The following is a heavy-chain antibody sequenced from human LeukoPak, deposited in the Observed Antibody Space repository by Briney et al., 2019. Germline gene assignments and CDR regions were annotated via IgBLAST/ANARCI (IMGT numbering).Heavy chain of an antibody. D-gene: IGHD3-3*01. V-gene: IGHV1-18*01. J-gene: IGHJ6*02. Sequence: ASVKVSCKVSGYTLTELSMHWVRQAPGQGLEWMGWISAYNGNTNYAQKLQGRVTMTTDTSTSTAYMELRNLRSDDTAVYYCARDLLRFLEWLTARYYYGMDVWGQGTTVTVSS. CDR1: GYTLTELS. CDR2: ISAYNGNT. CDR3: ARDLLRFLEWLTARYYYGMDV.